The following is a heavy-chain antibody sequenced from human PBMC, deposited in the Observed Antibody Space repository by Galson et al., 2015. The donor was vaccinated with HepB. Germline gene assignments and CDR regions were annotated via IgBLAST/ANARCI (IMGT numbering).Heavy chain of an antibody. D-gene: IGHD2-2*01. Sequence: CAISGDSVSSNSAAWNWIRQSPSRGLEWLGRTYYRSNWYNDYAVSVKSRITINPDTSKNQFSLQLNSVTPEDTAVYYCARDPYAVYQGWYFDLWGRGTLVTVSS. J-gene: IGHJ2*01. V-gene: IGHV6-1*01. CDR1: GDSVSSNSAA. CDR3: ARDPYAVYQGWYFDL. CDR2: TYYRSNWYN.